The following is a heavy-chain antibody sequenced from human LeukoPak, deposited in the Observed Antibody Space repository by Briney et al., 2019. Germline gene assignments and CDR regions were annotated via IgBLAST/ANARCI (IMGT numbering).Heavy chain of an antibody. CDR1: GGTITNRY. CDR2: IYSAGTT. J-gene: IGHJ4*01. CDR3: ERVGEIWARGGYFDS. Sequence: SDTLSLTCTVSGGTITNRYWSWLRQPPGKGLEWLGRIYSAGTTAYNAYLTSRLTMSVDTSRSQFSLKLNSVTAADTAVYYCERVGEIWARGGYFDSWGQGTLVTVSS. D-gene: IGHD3-16*01. V-gene: IGHV4-4*07.